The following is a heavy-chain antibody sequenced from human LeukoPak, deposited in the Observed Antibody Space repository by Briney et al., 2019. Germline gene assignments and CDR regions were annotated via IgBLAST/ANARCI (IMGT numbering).Heavy chain of an antibody. D-gene: IGHD3-10*01. CDR2: INHSGST. CDR3: ARGLALAGSYGPAFDI. Sequence: SETPSPPCAVYGGGFSGFYWSWIPPPPGKGPGWIGGINHSGSTNYNPSPKSRVTISVDTSKNQFSLKLSSVTAADTAVYYCARGLALAGSYGPAFDIWGQGTMVTVSS. V-gene: IGHV4-34*01. J-gene: IGHJ3*02. CDR1: GGGFSGFY.